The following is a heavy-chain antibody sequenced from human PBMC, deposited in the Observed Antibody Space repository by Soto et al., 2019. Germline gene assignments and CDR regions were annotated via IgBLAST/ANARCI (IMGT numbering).Heavy chain of an antibody. D-gene: IGHD3-3*01. CDR2: IYHSGST. CDR1: GYSISSGYY. V-gene: IGHV4-38-2*01. Sequence: PSETLSLTCAVSGYSISSGYYWGWIRQPPGKGLEWIGSIYHSGSTYYNPSLKSRVTISVDTSKNQFSLKLSSVTAADTAVYYCARAGNDFWSCYYYYGMDVWGQGTTVTVSS. J-gene: IGHJ6*02. CDR3: ARAGNDFWSCYYYYGMDV.